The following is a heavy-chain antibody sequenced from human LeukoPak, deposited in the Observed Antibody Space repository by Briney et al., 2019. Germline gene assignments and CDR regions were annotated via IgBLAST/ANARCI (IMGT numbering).Heavy chain of an antibody. J-gene: IGHJ4*02. CDR3: AKDQDSSGWCFDY. CDR2: IWHDGNTQ. CDR1: GFTFTTSG. Sequence: PGGSLRLSCAASGFTFTTSGMHWVRQAPGKGLEWVAVIWHDGNTQYYADSVKGRLTISRDNSKNTLYLQMNSLRAEDTAVYYCAKDQDSSGWCFDYWGQGTLVTVSS. V-gene: IGHV3-33*06. D-gene: IGHD6-19*01.